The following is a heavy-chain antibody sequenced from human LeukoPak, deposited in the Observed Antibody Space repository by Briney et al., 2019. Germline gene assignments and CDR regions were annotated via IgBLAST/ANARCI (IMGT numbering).Heavy chain of an antibody. Sequence: PSETLSLTCTVSGGSISSGTYYWGWIRQPPGKGLEWIGSIYYSGSTYYNPSLKSRVTISVDTSKNQFSLKLSSVTAADTAVYYCARRPSYYQAFDIWGQGTMVTVSS. CDR2: IYYSGST. D-gene: IGHD3-10*01. V-gene: IGHV4-39*01. J-gene: IGHJ3*02. CDR1: GGSISSGTYY. CDR3: ARRPSYYQAFDI.